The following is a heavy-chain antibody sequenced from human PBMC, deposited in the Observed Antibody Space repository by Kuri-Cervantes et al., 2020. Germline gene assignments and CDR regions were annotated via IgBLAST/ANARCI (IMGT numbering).Heavy chain of an antibody. CDR2: INHSGST. CDR1: GGSFSGYY. J-gene: IGHJ5*02. CDR3: ATDSSGYYYAGSWFDP. V-gene: IGHV4-34*01. D-gene: IGHD3-22*01. Sequence: ESLKISCAVYGGSFSGYYWSWIRQPPGKGLEWIGEINHSGSTNYSPSLKSRVTISLDTSKNQFSLKLSSVTAADTAVYYCATDSSGYYYAGSWFDPWGQGTLVTVSS.